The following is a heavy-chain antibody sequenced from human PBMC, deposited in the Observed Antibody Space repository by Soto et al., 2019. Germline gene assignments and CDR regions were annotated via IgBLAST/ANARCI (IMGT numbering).Heavy chain of an antibody. V-gene: IGHV1-18*01. J-gene: IGHJ6*02. Sequence: GASVKVSCKASGYTFTSYGISWVRQAPGQGLEWMGWISAYNGNTNYAQKLQGRVTMTRNTSTSTAYMELSSLRSEDTAVYYCARRAADYYYYGMDVWGQGTTVTVS. CDR3: ARRAADYYYYGMDV. D-gene: IGHD6-13*01. CDR1: GYTFTSYG. CDR2: ISAYNGNT.